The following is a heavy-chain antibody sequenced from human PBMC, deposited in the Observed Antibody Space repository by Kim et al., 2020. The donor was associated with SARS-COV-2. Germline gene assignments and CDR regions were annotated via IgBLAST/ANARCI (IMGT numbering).Heavy chain of an antibody. D-gene: IGHD3-10*01. CDR2: ISAYNGNT. CDR1: GYTFTSYG. J-gene: IGHJ4*02. V-gene: IGHV1-18*01. Sequence: ASVKVSCKASGYTFTSYGISWVRQAPGQGLEWMGWISAYNGNTNYAQKLQGRVTMTTDTSTSTAYMELRSLRSDDTAVYYCARPQRLYGSGNFYVLGYWGQGTLVTVSS. CDR3: ARPQRLYGSGNFYVLGY.